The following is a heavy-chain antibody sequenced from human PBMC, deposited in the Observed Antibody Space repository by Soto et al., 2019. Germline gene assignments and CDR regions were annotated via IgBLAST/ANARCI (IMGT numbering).Heavy chain of an antibody. D-gene: IGHD3-22*01. V-gene: IGHV3-48*02. CDR3: ARDPHISYYYDSSGYFPNNTYFDY. CDR1: GFTFSSYS. Sequence: GGSLRLSCAASGFTFSSYSMNWVRQAPGKGLEWVSYISSSSSTIYYADSVKGRFTISRDNAKNSLYLQMNSLRDEDTAVYYCARDPHISYYYDSSGYFPNNTYFDYWGQGTLVTVSS. CDR2: ISSSSSTI. J-gene: IGHJ4*02.